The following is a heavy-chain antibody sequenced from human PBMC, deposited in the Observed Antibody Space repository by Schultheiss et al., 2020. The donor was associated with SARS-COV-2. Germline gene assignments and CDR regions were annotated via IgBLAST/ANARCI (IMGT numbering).Heavy chain of an antibody. J-gene: IGHJ4*02. CDR1: GYIFTNYG. V-gene: IGHV1-18*01. CDR2: ISPYNGNT. CDR3: ASKMTGTTDAFDY. D-gene: IGHD1-7*01. Sequence: ASVKVSCKASGYIFTNYGISWVRQAPGQGLEWMGWISPYNGNTNYARKLQGRVTMTADTSTNTVYMELRSLRSDDTALYYCASKMTGTTDAFDYWGQGTLVTVSS.